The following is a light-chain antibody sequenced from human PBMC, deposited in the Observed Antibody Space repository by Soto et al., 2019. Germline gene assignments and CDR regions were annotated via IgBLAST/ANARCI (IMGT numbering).Light chain of an antibody. CDR1: QGISSA. Sequence: AIQLTQSPSSLSASVGDRVTITCRASQGISSALAWYQQKPGKAPKLLIHDASNLESGVPSRFSGSGFGTDFTLTISSLQLEDFATYYCQQFNSYYSFGQGTKLEIK. J-gene: IGKJ2*03. CDR3: QQFNSYYS. CDR2: DAS. V-gene: IGKV1-13*02.